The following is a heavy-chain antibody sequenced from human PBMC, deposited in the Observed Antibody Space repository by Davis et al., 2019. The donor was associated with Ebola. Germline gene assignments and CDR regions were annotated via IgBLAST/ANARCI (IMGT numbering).Heavy chain of an antibody. Sequence: ASVKVSCKTSGVTFIGHYIHWVRQAPGQGLEWMGRINPNSGDTIYAQKFQGRVTMTTDTSTSTAYMELRSLRSDDTAVYYCARDEGMVYARYYFDYWGQGTLVTVSS. V-gene: IGHV1-2*06. CDR3: ARDEGMVYARYYFDY. CDR2: INPNSGDT. D-gene: IGHD2-8*01. J-gene: IGHJ4*02. CDR1: GVTFIGHY.